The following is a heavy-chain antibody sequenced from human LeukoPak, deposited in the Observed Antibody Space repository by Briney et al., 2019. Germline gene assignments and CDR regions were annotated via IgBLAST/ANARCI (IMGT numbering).Heavy chain of an antibody. CDR3: ARGGLLLFGELSYYMDV. V-gene: IGHV1-46*01. J-gene: IGHJ6*03. CDR1: GYTFTSYF. CDR2: INPSGGST. Sequence: GASVKVSCKASGYTFTSYFIHWVRQAPGQGLEWMGIINPSGGSTSYAQKFQGRVTMTRDMSTSTVYMELSSLRSEDTAVYYCARGGLLLFGELSYYMDVWGKGTTVTVSS. D-gene: IGHD3-10*01.